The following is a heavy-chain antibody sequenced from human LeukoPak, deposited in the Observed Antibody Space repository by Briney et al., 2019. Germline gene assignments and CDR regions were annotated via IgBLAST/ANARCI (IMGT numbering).Heavy chain of an antibody. CDR2: INPNSGGT. J-gene: IGHJ3*02. D-gene: IGHD3-16*01. CDR1: GYTFTGYY. CDR3: ARARLWAFDI. V-gene: IGHV1-2*02. Sequence: ASVKVSCKASGYTFTGYYMHWVRQAPGQGLEWMGWINPNSGGTNYAQKFQGRVTMTRDTSINTAYMELSSLKSDDTAVYFCARARLWAFDIWGQGTMVTVSS.